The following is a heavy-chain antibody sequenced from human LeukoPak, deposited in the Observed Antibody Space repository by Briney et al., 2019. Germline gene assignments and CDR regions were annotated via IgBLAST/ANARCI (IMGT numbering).Heavy chain of an antibody. V-gene: IGHV4-39*01. J-gene: IGHJ3*02. CDR2: IYYSGST. CDR3: AGTNEGPLYAFDI. Sequence: SETLSLTCIVSGGSISRSSYYWGWIRQPPGKGLEWIGTIYYSGSTYYNPSLKSRVTISVDTSKNQFSLKLSSVTAADTAVYYFAGTNEGPLYAFDIWGQGTMVTVSS. D-gene: IGHD1-1*01. CDR1: GGSISRSSYY.